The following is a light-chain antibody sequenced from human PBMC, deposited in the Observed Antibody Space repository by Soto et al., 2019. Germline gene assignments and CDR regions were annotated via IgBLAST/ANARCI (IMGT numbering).Light chain of an antibody. CDR3: QQSFSTPT. V-gene: IGKV1-39*01. CDR2: SAS. J-gene: IGKJ5*01. Sequence: DIQMTQSPSSLSTSVGDRVTITCRASQRINIYLNWYRQKPGKAPELLIYSASNLQSGVPSMFSGSGSGTDFTLTISSLQPEDFATYYCQQSFSTPTFGQGTRLDIK. CDR1: QRINIY.